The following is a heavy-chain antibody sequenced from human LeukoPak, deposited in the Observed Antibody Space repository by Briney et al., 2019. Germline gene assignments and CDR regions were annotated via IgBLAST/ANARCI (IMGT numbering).Heavy chain of an antibody. D-gene: IGHD5-18*01. Sequence: PSETLSLTCAVYGGSFSGCYWTWIRQPPGMGLEWIGEINHSGSTNYNPSLKSRVTISVDTSKNQFSLKLSSVTAADTAVYYCARVSVGYSYGFNYHYYGMDVWGQGTTVTVSS. V-gene: IGHV4-34*01. CDR3: ARVSVGYSYGFNYHYYGMDV. J-gene: IGHJ6*02. CDR1: GGSFSGCY. CDR2: INHSGST.